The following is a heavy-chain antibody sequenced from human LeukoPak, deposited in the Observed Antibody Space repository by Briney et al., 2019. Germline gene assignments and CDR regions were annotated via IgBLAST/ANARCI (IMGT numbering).Heavy chain of an antibody. V-gene: IGHV3-7*03. CDR2: IKQDGCEK. D-gene: IGHD5-18*01. CDR1: GFTFSSYW. CDR3: ARVVDTAMVGAFDI. Sequence: GGSLRLSCAASGFTFSSYWMSWVRQAPGKGLEWVANIKQDGCEKYYVDSVKGRFTISRDNAKNSLYLQMNSLKTKDTAVYYCARVVDTAMVGAFDIWGQGTMVTVSS. J-gene: IGHJ3*02.